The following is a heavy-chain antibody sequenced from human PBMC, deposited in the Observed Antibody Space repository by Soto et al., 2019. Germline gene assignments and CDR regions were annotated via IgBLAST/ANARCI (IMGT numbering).Heavy chain of an antibody. CDR1: GGSISSYY. D-gene: IGHD5-18*01. V-gene: IGHV4-59*01. Sequence: SETLSLTCTVSGGSISSYYWSWIRQPPGKGLEWIGYIYYSGSTNYNPSLKSRVTISVDTSKNQFSLKLSSVTAADTAVYYCARANTALGSNWFDPWGQGTLVTVSS. CDR3: ARANTALGSNWFDP. J-gene: IGHJ5*02. CDR2: IYYSGST.